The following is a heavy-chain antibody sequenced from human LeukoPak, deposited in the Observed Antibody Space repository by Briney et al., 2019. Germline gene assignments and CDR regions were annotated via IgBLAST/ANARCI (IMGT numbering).Heavy chain of an antibody. J-gene: IGHJ4*02. CDR3: ATLSDAKWLYFDY. D-gene: IGHD5-12*01. Sequence: GASVKVTCKVSGYTLTELSMHWVRQAPGKGLEWMGGFDPEDGETIYAQKFQGRVTMTEDTSTDTAYMELSSLRSEDTAVYYCATLSDAKWLYFDYWGQGTLVTVSS. V-gene: IGHV1-24*01. CDR2: FDPEDGET. CDR1: GYTLTELS.